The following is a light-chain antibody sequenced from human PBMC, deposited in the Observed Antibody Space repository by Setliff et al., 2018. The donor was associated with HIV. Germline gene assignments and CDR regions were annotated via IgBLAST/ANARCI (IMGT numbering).Light chain of an antibody. CDR2: DVS. J-gene: IGLJ1*01. CDR1: SSDVGAYNY. Sequence: QSALTQPRSVSGSPGQSVTLSCTGSSSDVGAYNYVSWYQQYPGKAPKLIIYDVSKRPSGVPDRFSGSKSGDTASLTISGLQSEDEADYYCCSYAGTYTYIFGSGTKVNVL. V-gene: IGLV2-11*01. CDR3: CSYAGTYTYI.